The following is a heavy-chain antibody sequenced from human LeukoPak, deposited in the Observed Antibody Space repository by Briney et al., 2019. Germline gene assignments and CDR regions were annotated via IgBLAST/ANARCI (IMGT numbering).Heavy chain of an antibody. V-gene: IGHV1-3*01. CDR2: INAGNGNT. J-gene: IGHJ4*02. D-gene: IGHD6-19*01. CDR3: AREVESGWDSFDY. CDR1: GYTFTSYA. Sequence: ASVKVSCKASGYTFTSYAMHWVRQAPGQRLEWMGWINAGNGNTKYSQKFQGRVTITRDTSASTAYMELSSLRSEDTAVYYCAREVESGWDSFDYWGQGTLVTVSS.